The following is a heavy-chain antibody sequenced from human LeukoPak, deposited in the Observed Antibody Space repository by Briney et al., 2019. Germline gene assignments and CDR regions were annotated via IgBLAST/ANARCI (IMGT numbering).Heavy chain of an antibody. Sequence: SEPLSLTCSVSGGSIRSYYWRWLRQPPGKGLEWIPYIYYSGSANYNPSLKSRVTIAADTSRNKFSLNLNSVTAADTAVYYCARGGRNDAFDIWGQGTMVTVSS. CDR1: GGSIRSYY. CDR3: ARGGRNDAFDI. V-gene: IGHV4-59*01. CDR2: IYYSGSA. J-gene: IGHJ3*02.